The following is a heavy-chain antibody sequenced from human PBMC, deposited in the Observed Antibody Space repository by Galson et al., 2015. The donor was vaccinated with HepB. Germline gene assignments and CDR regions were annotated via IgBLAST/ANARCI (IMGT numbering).Heavy chain of an antibody. CDR2: ISAAGRIV. Sequence: SLRLSCAGSGFSFRRHSLNWVRQAPGKGLEWIAFISAAGRIVFYADSVKGRFTISRDNGKNTMFLQLNNLIVDDTAVYFCARVALEDVITRRTRFDSWGQGTLVTVS. D-gene: IGHD1/OR15-1a*01. CDR3: ARVALEDVITRRTRFDS. V-gene: IGHV3-48*01. J-gene: IGHJ5*01. CDR1: GFSFRRHS.